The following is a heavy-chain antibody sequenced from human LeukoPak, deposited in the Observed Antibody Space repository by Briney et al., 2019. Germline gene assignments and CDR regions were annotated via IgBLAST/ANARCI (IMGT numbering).Heavy chain of an antibody. Sequence: GASVKVSCKASGYTFTNYGISWVRQAPGQGLEWMGWISAYNGNTNYAQKLQGRVTMTTDTSTSTAYMELRSLRSDDTAVYYCARAPGSGWYYYGMDVWGKGTTVTVSS. J-gene: IGHJ6*04. CDR2: ISAYNGNT. V-gene: IGHV1-18*04. CDR3: ARAPGSGWYYYGMDV. D-gene: IGHD6-19*01. CDR1: GYTFTNYG.